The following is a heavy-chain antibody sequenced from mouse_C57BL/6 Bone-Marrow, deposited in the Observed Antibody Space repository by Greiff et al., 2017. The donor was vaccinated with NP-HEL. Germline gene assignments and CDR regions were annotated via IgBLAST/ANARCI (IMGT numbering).Heavy chain of an antibody. J-gene: IGHJ4*01. CDR1: GYTFTSYW. Sequence: QVHVKQSGAELAKPGASVKLSCKASGYTFTSYWMHWVKQRPGQGLEWIGYINPSSGYTKYNQKFKDKATLTADKSSSTAYMQLSSLTYEDSAVYYCARWLLRYYAMDYWGQGTSVTVSS. CDR3: ARWLLRYYAMDY. D-gene: IGHD1-1*01. CDR2: INPSSGYT. V-gene: IGHV1-7*01.